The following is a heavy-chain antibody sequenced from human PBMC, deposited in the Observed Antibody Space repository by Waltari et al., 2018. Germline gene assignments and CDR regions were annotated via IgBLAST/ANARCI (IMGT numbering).Heavy chain of an antibody. V-gene: IGHV3-49*04. J-gene: IGHJ3*02. CDR3: TRERLYYYGSGSYYPDI. CDR1: GFTFSDYA. CDR2: IRSKAYGGTT. D-gene: IGHD3-10*01. Sequence: EVQLVESGGGLVQPGRSLRLSCTASGFTFSDYAMSWVRQAPGTGLEWVSVIRSKAYGGTTEYAASVTGRFTISRDDSKSIAYLQMNSLKTEDTAVYYCTRERLYYYGSGSYYPDIWGQGTMVTVSS.